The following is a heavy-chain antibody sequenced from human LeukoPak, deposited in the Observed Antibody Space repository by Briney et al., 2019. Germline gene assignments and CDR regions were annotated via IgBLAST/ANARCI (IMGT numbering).Heavy chain of an antibody. CDR2: IKQDGSEK. CDR1: GFTFTNYW. Sequence: GGSLRLSCAASGFTFTNYWMSWVRQAPGKGLEWVANIKQDGSEKYYVDSVKGRFTISRDNAKNSLYLQMNSLRAEDTAVYYCARLQLWLGFDYWGQGTLVTVSS. V-gene: IGHV3-7*01. J-gene: IGHJ4*02. CDR3: ARLQLWLGFDY. D-gene: IGHD5-18*01.